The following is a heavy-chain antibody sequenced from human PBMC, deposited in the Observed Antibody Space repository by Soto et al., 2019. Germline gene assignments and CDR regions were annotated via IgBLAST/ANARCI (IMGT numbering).Heavy chain of an antibody. J-gene: IGHJ6*02. Sequence: QVQLVQSGAEVKKPGASVKVSCKASGYTFTSYDINWVRQATGQGLEWMGWMNPNSGNTGYAQKFQGRVTMTRNTSISTADMELSSLRSEDTAVYYCARAGYSSSWYVSALDVWGQGTTVTVSS. CDR1: GYTFTSYD. D-gene: IGHD6-13*01. V-gene: IGHV1-8*01. CDR3: ARAGYSSSWYVSALDV. CDR2: MNPNSGNT.